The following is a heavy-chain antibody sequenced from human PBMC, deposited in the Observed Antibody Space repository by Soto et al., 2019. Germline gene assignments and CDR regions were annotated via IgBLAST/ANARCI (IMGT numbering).Heavy chain of an antibody. V-gene: IGHV1-46*01. D-gene: IGHD6-13*01. J-gene: IGHJ6*02. CDR2: INPSGGST. Sequence: ASVKVSCKASGYTFTSYYMHWVRQAPGQGLGWMGIINPSGGSTSYAQKFQGRVTMTRDTSTSTVYMELSSLRSEDTAVYHCAREVYSSSWYKDYYYYGMDVWGQGTTVTVSS. CDR3: AREVYSSSWYKDYYYYGMDV. CDR1: GYTFTSYY.